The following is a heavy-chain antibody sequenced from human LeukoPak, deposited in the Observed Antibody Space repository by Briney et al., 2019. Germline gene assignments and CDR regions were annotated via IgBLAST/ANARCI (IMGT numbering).Heavy chain of an antibody. CDR2: INHSGST. CDR3: GLLVKQVARRVPNDY. Sequence: SETLSLTCTVSGGSVSSGSYYWSWIRQPPGKGLEWIGEINHSGSTNYNPSLKSRVTISVDTSKNQFSLKLSSVTAADTAVYYCGLLVKQVARRVPNDYWGQGTLVTVSS. V-gene: IGHV4-61*01. CDR1: GGSVSSGSYY. J-gene: IGHJ4*02. D-gene: IGHD3-22*01.